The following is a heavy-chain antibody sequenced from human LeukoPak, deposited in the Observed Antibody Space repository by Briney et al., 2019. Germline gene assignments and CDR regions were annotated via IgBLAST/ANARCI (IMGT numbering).Heavy chain of an antibody. Sequence: GGSLRLSCAASGFTFSSYGMHWVRQAPGKGLEWVAVIWYDGSNKYYADSVKGRFTISRDNSKNTLYLQMNCLRAEDTAVYYCARDSGDCSGGSCRNRYYYYYMDVWGKGTTVTVSS. D-gene: IGHD2-15*01. J-gene: IGHJ6*03. CDR3: ARDSGDCSGGSCRNRYYYYYMDV. V-gene: IGHV3-33*01. CDR1: GFTFSSYG. CDR2: IWYDGSNK.